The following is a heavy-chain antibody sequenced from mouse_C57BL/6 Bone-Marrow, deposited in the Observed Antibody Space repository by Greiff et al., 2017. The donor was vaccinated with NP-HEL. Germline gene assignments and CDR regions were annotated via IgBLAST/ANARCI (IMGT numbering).Heavy chain of an antibody. J-gene: IGHJ2*01. CDR3: ARWSHYYGSSYEGYFDY. CDR1: GYTFTSYT. CDR2: INPSSGYT. Sequence: QVHVKQSGAELARPGASVKMSCKASGYTFTSYTMHWVKQRPGQGLEWIGYINPSSGYTKYNQKFKDKATLTADKSSSTAYMQLSSLTSEDSAVYYCARWSHYYGSSYEGYFDYWGQGTTLTVSS. D-gene: IGHD1-1*01. V-gene: IGHV1-4*01.